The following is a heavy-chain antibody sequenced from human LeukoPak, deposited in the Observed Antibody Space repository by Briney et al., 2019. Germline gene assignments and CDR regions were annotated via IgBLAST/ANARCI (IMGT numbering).Heavy chain of an antibody. CDR3: ARDEAESDYSGYYYYGMDV. Sequence: ASVKVSCKASGYTFTSYYMHWVRQAPGQGLEWMGIINPSGGSTSYAQKFQGRVTMTRDTSTSTVYMELSSLRSEDTAVYYCARDEAESDYSGYYYYGMDVWGQGTTVTVSS. J-gene: IGHJ6*02. CDR1: GYTFTSYY. V-gene: IGHV1-46*01. CDR2: INPSGGST. D-gene: IGHD4/OR15-4a*01.